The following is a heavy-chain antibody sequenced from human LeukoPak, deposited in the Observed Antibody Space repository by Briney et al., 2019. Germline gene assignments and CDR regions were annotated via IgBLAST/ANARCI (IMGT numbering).Heavy chain of an antibody. D-gene: IGHD6-19*01. J-gene: IGHJ4*02. Sequence: PRGSLRLSCAPSLVTPSADVLSMGPQAPGKGLEGVSGISGNGGSTYYADSVKGRFTISRDNSKNTLYLQMNSLRAEDTAVYYCAKDGRDSHCEGWDSLLDWGQGALVTVSS. CDR3: AKDGRDSHCEGWDSLLD. CDR2: ISGNGGST. V-gene: IGHV3-23*01. CDR1: VTPSADV.